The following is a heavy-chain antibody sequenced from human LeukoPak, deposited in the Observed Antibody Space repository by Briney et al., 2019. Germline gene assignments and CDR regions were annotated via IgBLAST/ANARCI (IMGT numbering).Heavy chain of an antibody. V-gene: IGHV3-53*01. J-gene: IGHJ3*02. Sequence: GGSLRLSCAASGFTVRNNYMSWVRQAPGKGLEWVSIIYSGGSTYYAKSVEGRFTISRDNSKNTLYLQMNSLRAEDTAVYYCARHGGSYSFDIWGQGTMVTVSS. D-gene: IGHD3-10*01. CDR2: IYSGGST. CDR3: ARHGGSYSFDI. CDR1: GFTVRNNY.